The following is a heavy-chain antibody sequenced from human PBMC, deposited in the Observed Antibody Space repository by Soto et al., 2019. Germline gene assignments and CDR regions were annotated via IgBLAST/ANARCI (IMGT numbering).Heavy chain of an antibody. CDR2: LKQDGSER. Sequence: GSLRLSCAASGFTFSSYWMSWVRQAPGKGLEWVANLKQDGSERYYVDSVKGRFTISRDNAKNSLYLQMNSLRAEDTAVYYCARPLGYCSGGSCYPFDYWGQGTLVTVSS. CDR1: GFTFSSYW. D-gene: IGHD2-15*01. CDR3: ARPLGYCSGGSCYPFDY. V-gene: IGHV3-7*01. J-gene: IGHJ4*02.